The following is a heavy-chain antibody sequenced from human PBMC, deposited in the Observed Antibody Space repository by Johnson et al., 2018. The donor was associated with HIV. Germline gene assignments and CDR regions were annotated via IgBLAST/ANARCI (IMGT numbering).Heavy chain of an antibody. CDR3: ARHSTSSTMDAFDI. CDR1: GFTFSSYA. J-gene: IGHJ3*02. Sequence: VQLVESGGGLVQPGGSLRFSCAVSGFTFSSYAMSWVRQAPGKGLEWVSAISGSGGRSYYAGSVKGRFTISRDNSKNTLYRPMNRMSAEDTAVYYCARHSTSSTMDAFDIWGQGTMVTVSS. D-gene: IGHD6-6*01. CDR2: ISGSGGRS. V-gene: IGHV3-23*04.